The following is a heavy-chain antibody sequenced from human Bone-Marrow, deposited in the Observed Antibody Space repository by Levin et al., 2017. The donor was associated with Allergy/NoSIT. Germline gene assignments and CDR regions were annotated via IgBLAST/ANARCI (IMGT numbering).Heavy chain of an antibody. CDR1: GFTFGDYA. V-gene: IGHV3-9*01. CDR3: AKNMGSTGPLDS. Sequence: GGSLRLSCAASGFTFGDYAMDWVRQSPRKGLEWVSGISWNGDVIGYADSVKGRFTISRDSAKNSLYLQMNSLRPEDTALYYCAKNMGSTGPLDSWGQGTLVTVSS. CDR2: ISWNGDVI. D-gene: IGHD6-13*01. J-gene: IGHJ4*02.